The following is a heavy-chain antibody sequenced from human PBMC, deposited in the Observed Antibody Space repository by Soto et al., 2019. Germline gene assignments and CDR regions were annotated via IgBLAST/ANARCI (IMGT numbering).Heavy chain of an antibody. CDR1: GFTFSSYA. CDR2: ISGSGGST. D-gene: IGHD6-13*01. Sequence: PGGSLSPSCPASGFTFSSYAMSWVRQALGKGLEWVSAISGSGGSTYYAGSVKGRFTISRDNSKNTLYLQMTSLRAEDTAVYYCAKVVAAYSSSWFFDYWGQGTLVTVS. J-gene: IGHJ4*02. V-gene: IGHV3-23*01. CDR3: AKVVAAYSSSWFFDY.